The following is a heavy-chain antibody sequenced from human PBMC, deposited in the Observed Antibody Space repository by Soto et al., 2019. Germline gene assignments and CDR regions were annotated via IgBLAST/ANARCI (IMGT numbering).Heavy chain of an antibody. CDR1: GFAFRSYN. D-gene: IGHD2-15*01. J-gene: IGHJ4*01. CDR2: ISSGSSNI. Sequence: EVQLVESGGGLVKPGGSLTLSCAASGFAFRSYNMNWVRQAPGKGLEWVASISSGSSNIYYADSVKGRFTISRDNAKNSLFLQMDSLRAEDSAVYYCASATVVAATFDFWGHGTLDTGSS. CDR3: ASATVVAATFDF. V-gene: IGHV3-21*01.